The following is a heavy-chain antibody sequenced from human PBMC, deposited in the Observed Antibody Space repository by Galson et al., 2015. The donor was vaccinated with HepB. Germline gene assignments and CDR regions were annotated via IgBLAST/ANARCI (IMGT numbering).Heavy chain of an antibody. CDR3: TTYPREWQLLDTGY. J-gene: IGHJ4*02. D-gene: IGHD3-3*01. Sequence: SLRLSCAASGFTFSSYAMSWVRQAPGKGLEWVSAISGSGGSTYYADSVKGRFTISRDNSKNTLYLQMNSLRAEDTAVYYCTTYPREWQLLDTGYWGQGTLVTVSS. CDR2: ISGSGGST. V-gene: IGHV3-23*01. CDR1: GFTFSSYA.